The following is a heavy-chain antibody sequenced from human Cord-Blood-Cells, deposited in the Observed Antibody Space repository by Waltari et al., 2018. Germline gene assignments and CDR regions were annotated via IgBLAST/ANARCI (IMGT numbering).Heavy chain of an antibody. CDR2: FDPEDGET. D-gene: IGHD7-27*01. CDR3: ATVKETGFVGDFDY. J-gene: IGHJ4*02. V-gene: IGHV1-24*01. CDR1: GDTLTELS. Sequence: QVQLVQSGAEVKKPGASVKVSGKVSGDTLTELSMQWARQAPGKGLEWMGGFDPEDGETIYAQKFQGRVTMTEDTSTDTAYMELSSLRSEDTAVYYCATVKETGFVGDFDYWGQGTLVTVSS.